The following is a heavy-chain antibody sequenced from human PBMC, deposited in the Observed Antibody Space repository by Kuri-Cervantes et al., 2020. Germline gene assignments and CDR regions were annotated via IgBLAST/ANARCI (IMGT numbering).Heavy chain of an antibody. CDR1: GYTFTSYY. V-gene: IGHV1-46*01. D-gene: IGHD3-9*01. J-gene: IGHJ6*02. Sequence: ASVKVSCKASGYTFTSYYMHWVRQAPGQGLEWMGIINPSGGSTSYAQKFQGRVTVTRDTSTSTVYMELSSLRSEDTAVYYCARSLTGYYIDYYYGMDVWGQGTTVTVSS. CDR2: INPSGGST. CDR3: ARSLTGYYIDYYYGMDV.